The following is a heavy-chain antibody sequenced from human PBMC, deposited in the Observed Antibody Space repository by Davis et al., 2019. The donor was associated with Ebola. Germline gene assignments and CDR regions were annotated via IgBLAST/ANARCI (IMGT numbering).Heavy chain of an antibody. CDR2: IYYSGST. D-gene: IGHD4-17*01. CDR3: ARGDYGDYVGYGFDP. V-gene: IGHV4-59*08. CDR1: GGSISSYY. J-gene: IGHJ5*02. Sequence: SETLSLTCTVSGGSISSYYWSWIRQPPGKGLEWIGYIYYSGSTYYNPSLKSRVTISVDTSKNQFSLKLSSVTAADTAVYYCARGDYGDYVGYGFDPWGQGTLVTVSS.